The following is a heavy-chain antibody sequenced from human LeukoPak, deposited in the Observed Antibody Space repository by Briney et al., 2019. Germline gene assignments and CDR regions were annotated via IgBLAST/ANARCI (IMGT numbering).Heavy chain of an antibody. CDR3: AKEGEAFTIFGAVVMQPGLFDP. V-gene: IGHV3-23*01. D-gene: IGHD3-3*01. CDR2: ISGSGGST. Sequence: GGSLRLSCAASGFTFSSYAMSWVRQAPGKGLEWVSAISGSGGSTYYADSVKGRFTISRDNSKNTLYLQMNSLRAEDAAVYYCAKEGEAFTIFGAVVMQPGLFDPWGQGTLVTVSS. CDR1: GFTFSSYA. J-gene: IGHJ5*02.